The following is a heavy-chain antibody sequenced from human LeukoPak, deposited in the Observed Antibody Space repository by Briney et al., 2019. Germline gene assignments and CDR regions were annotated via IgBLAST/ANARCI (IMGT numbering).Heavy chain of an antibody. D-gene: IGHD1-1*01. V-gene: IGHV6-1*01. Sequence: SQTLSLTCAISGDSVSSNSAAWNWIRQFPSRGLEWLGRTYYRSKWYNDYAVSVKSRITINPDTSKNQFSLQLNSVTPEDTAVYYCVRVGMATKYYFDYWGQGTLVTVSS. J-gene: IGHJ4*02. CDR1: GDSVSSNSAA. CDR3: VRVGMATKYYFDY. CDR2: TYYRSKWYN.